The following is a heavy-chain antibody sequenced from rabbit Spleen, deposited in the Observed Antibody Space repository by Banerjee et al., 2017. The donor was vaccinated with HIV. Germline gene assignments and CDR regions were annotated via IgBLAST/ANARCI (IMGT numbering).Heavy chain of an antibody. V-gene: IGHV1S45*01. CDR2: IYGGSTEST. CDR1: GFSLSSNYW. CDR3: ARDTGSSFSSYGMDL. J-gene: IGHJ6*01. Sequence: QQQLEESGGGLVKPEGSLTLTCTASGFSLSSNYWICWVRQAPGKGLEWIACIYGGSTESTSYASWAKGRFTISKTSSTTVTLQRTSLTAADTATYFCARDTGSSFSSYGMDLWGPGTLVTVS. D-gene: IGHD8-1*01.